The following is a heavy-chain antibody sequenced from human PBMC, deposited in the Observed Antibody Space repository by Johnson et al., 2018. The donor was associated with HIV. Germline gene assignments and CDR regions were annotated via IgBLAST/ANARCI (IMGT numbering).Heavy chain of an antibody. CDR1: GFTFDDYG. D-gene: IGHD2-21*01. J-gene: IGHJ3*02. Sequence: VQLVESGGGVVRPGGSLRLSCAASGFTFDDYGMSWVRLAPGKGLEWVSGINWNGGNTHYAASVKGRFTISRDNSKNSLYLQMNSRRAEDTALYYCAREGWGGDCDVDHAFDSWGQGTMVTASS. CDR3: AREGWGGDCDVDHAFDS. CDR2: INWNGGNT. V-gene: IGHV3-20*04.